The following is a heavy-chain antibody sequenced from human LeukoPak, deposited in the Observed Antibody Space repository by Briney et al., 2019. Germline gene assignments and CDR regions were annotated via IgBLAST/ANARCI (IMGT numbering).Heavy chain of an antibody. D-gene: IGHD3-22*01. CDR2: IITIFGAA. J-gene: IGHJ3*02. Sequence: SVKVSCKASGGTFSSYAISWVRQAPGQGLEWMGGIITIFGAAKYAQKFQGRVTITADESTSTAYMELSSLRSEDTAVYYCAREFREGYYDSSGYRDALDIWGQGTMVTVSS. CDR3: AREFREGYYDSSGYRDALDI. CDR1: GGTFSSYA. V-gene: IGHV1-69*13.